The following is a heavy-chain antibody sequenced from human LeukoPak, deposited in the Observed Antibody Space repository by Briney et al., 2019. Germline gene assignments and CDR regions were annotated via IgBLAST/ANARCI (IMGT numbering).Heavy chain of an antibody. CDR2: ISSRSSYI. CDR3: VRKTATEEVYFDN. CDR1: GFTFSTHT. J-gene: IGHJ4*02. Sequence: GGSLRLSCEASGFTFSTHTMNWVRQAPGKGLEWVSCISSRSSYIFYADSVRGRFIISRDNAKNSLYLQMNSLRPEDTAKYFCVRKTATEEVYFDNWGQGTPVTVSS. V-gene: IGHV3-21*01.